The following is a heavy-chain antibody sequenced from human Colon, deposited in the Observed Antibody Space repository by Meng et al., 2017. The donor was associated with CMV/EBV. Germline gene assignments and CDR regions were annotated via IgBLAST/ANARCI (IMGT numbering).Heavy chain of an antibody. D-gene: IGHD6-19*01. V-gene: IGHV1-2*02. Sequence: QVQRLQSGAGGKEPGASVKVSCKNSGYPISDAYTHWARQAPGQGLERMGWIRSDGSATNYAQKFRGRVTRTRDASVSTAYMELSGLTSYNTAVYFCVRSSGWSLFDYWGPGALVTVSS. J-gene: IGHJ4*02. CDR3: VRSSGWSLFDY. CDR2: IRSDGSAT. CDR1: GYPISDAY.